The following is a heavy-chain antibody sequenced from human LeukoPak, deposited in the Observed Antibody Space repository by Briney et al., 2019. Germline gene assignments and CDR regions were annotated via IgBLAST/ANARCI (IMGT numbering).Heavy chain of an antibody. Sequence: GESLKISCKGSGYSYTSYWISWVRQMPGKGLEWMGRIDPSDSYTNYSPSFQGHVTISADKSISTAYLQWSSLKASDTAMYYCARQGSSFDAFDIWGQGTMVTVSS. CDR3: ARQGSSFDAFDI. CDR1: GYSYTSYW. V-gene: IGHV5-10-1*01. J-gene: IGHJ3*02. CDR2: IDPSDSYT. D-gene: IGHD6-13*01.